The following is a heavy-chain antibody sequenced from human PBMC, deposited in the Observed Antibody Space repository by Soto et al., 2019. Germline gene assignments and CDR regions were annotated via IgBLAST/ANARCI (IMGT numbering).Heavy chain of an antibody. CDR1: GFTFNTHW. CDR2: INSDGSIT. Sequence: GGSPRLSCAASGFTFNTHWMHWVRQAPGKGLVWVSRINSDGSITDYADPVKGRFSISRDNPRNTLYLQMNSLSPEDTAVYYCARAMTSVGAAAKGDFWGQGT. CDR3: ARAMTSVGAAAKGDF. D-gene: IGHD1-26*01. V-gene: IGHV3-74*01. J-gene: IGHJ4*02.